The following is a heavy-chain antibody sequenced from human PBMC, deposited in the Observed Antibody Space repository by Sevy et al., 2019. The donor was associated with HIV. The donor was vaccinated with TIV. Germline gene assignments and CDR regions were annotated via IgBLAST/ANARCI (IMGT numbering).Heavy chain of an antibody. V-gene: IGHV4-61*01. J-gene: IGHJ4*02. CDR1: GGSVSSGNYY. Sequence: SETLSLTCTVSGGSVSSGNYYWSWIRQPPGKGLEWIGYIYYSGSTNYNPSLESRVTISIDTSKNQFSLKLRYVTAADTAVYYCARDNFGYGNYFDYWGQGTLVTVSS. CDR2: IYYSGST. CDR3: ARDNFGYGNYFDY. D-gene: IGHD5-18*01.